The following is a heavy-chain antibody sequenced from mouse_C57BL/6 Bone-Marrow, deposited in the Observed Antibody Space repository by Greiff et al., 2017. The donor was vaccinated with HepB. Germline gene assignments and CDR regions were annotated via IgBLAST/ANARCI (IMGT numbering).Heavy chain of an antibody. CDR3: ARDDSLYGSSPWFAY. CDR2: ISNLAYSI. J-gene: IGHJ3*01. V-gene: IGHV5-15*01. CDR1: GFTFSDYG. D-gene: IGHD1-1*01. Sequence: EVNLVESGGGLVQPGGSLKLSCAASGFTFSDYGMAWVRQAPRKGPEWVAFISNLAYSIYYADTVTGRFTISRENAKNTLYLEMSSLRSEDTAMYYCARDDSLYGSSPWFAYWGQGTLVTVSA.